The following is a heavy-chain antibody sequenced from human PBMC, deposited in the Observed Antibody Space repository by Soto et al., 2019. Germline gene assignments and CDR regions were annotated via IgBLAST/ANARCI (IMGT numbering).Heavy chain of an antibody. Sequence: EVQLLESGGGLVQPGGSLRLSCAASGFTISSNAMYWVRQAPGKGLEWVSYISSSSSTIYYADSVKGRFTISRDNAKNSLYLQMNSLRDEDTAVYYCARDSGSSWYRMCYWGQGTLVTVSS. CDR3: ARDSGSSWYRMCY. CDR2: ISSSSSTI. D-gene: IGHD6-13*01. CDR1: GFTISSNA. J-gene: IGHJ4*02. V-gene: IGHV3-48*02.